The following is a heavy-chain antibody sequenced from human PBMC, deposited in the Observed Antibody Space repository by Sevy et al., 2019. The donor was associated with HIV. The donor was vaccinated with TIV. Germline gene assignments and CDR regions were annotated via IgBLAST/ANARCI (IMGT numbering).Heavy chain of an antibody. V-gene: IGHV3-30*09. D-gene: IGHD4-17*01. CDR3: ARSRGNYVDHYFFYAMDV. CDR1: GFAFSNYCA. Sequence: GGSMRLSCVASGFAFSNYCAMHWVRQDPGKGLEWVALISYDGHDKYYANSVKSRFAMSRDNFENTLCLQMNSLTTEDTDVYYCARSRGNYVDHYFFYAMDVWGQGTTVTVSS. CDR2: ISYDGHDK. J-gene: IGHJ6*02.